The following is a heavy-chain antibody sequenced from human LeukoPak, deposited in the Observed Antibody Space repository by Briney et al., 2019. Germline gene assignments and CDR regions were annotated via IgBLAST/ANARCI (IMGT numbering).Heavy chain of an antibody. V-gene: IGHV3-7*01. CDR3: ATERVGYYYGMDV. D-gene: IGHD1-26*01. J-gene: IGHJ6*02. CDR2: IKQDGSEK. Sequence: PGGSLRLSCAASGFAFSSYWMSWVRQAPGKGLEWVANIKQDGSEKYYVDSVKGRFTISRDNAKNSLYLQMNSLRAEDTAVYYCATERVGYYYGMDVWGQGTTVTVSS. CDR1: GFAFSSYW.